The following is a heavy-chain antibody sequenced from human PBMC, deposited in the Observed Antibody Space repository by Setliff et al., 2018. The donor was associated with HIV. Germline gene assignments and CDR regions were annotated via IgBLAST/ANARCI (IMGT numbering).Heavy chain of an antibody. J-gene: IGHJ4*02. Sequence: PGGSLRLSCAASGFTFSNYAMSWVRQAPGKGLEWVSGISGSAGTTYYADSVKGRFTISRDNSKNSLYLQMNSLRTEDTALYYCSKGHPDGDSYYFDYWGQGTLVTVSS. V-gene: IGHV3-23*01. CDR2: ISGSAGTT. D-gene: IGHD2-21*02. CDR1: GFTFSNYA. CDR3: SKGHPDGDSYYFDY.